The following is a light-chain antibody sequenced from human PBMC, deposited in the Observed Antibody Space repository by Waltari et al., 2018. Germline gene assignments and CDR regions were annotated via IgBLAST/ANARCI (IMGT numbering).Light chain of an antibody. V-gene: IGLV2-14*01. CDR2: EVS. Sequence: QSAPTQPAPVSGSPGQSITLSCTGTCSDVVAYISAPWYRQPPGPAPKRLIFEVSHRPSGVSKRFSGSKSGNTASLTISGLQAEDEADYYCSSYTTSSTVVFGGGTKLTVL. CDR1: CSDVVAYIS. J-gene: IGLJ2*01. CDR3: SSYTTSSTVV.